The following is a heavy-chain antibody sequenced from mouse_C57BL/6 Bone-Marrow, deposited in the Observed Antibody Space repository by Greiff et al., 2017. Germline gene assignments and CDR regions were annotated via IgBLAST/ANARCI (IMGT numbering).Heavy chain of an antibody. CDR1: GYAFSTYW. V-gene: IGHV1-80*01. CDR3: AKNWDYCDY. Sequence: QVQLQQSGAELVKPGASVKISCKVSGYAFSTYWMNWVKQRPGQGLAWIGQIYPGDGDTTYNGKFKGKATLTADKSSSTAYMPLSSLTSEDAAVYCCAKNWDYCDYWGQGTTLTVSS. CDR2: IYPGDGDT. J-gene: IGHJ2*01. D-gene: IGHD4-1*01.